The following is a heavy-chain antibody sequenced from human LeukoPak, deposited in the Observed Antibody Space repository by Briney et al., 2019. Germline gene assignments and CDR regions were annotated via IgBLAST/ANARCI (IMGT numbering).Heavy chain of an antibody. D-gene: IGHD1-26*01. V-gene: IGHV1-18*01. CDR2: ISAYNGNT. CDR3: ARDWVGEGFFDY. Sequence: ASVKVSCKAPGYTFTSYGISWVRQAPGQGLEWMGWISAYNGNTNYALKLQGRVTMTTDTSTSTAYMELRSLRSDDTAVYYCARDWVGEGFFDYWAREPWSPSPQ. CDR1: GYTFTSYG. J-gene: IGHJ4*02.